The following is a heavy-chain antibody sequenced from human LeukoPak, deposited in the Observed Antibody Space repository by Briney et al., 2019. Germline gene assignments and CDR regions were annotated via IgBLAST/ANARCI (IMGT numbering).Heavy chain of an antibody. Sequence: GASVKVSCKASGYTFTSYDINWVRQATGQGLEWMGWMNPNSGNTGYAQKFQGRVTMTRNTSISTAYMELSSLRSDDTAVYYCARDQAMGVAFDIWGQGTMVTVSS. CDR1: GYTFTSYD. CDR2: MNPNSGNT. V-gene: IGHV1-8*01. J-gene: IGHJ3*02. CDR3: ARDQAMGVAFDI. D-gene: IGHD5-24*01.